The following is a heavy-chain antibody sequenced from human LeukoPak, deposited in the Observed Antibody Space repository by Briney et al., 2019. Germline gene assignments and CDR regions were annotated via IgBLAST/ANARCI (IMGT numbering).Heavy chain of an antibody. V-gene: IGHV3-30*02. Sequence: GGSLRLSCAASGFTFSSYGMHWVRQPPGKGLEWVAFIRYDGSNKYYADSVKGRFTISRDNSKNTLYLQMNSLRAEDTAVYYCAKEPTGSYYNLFDYWGQGTLVTVSA. CDR3: AKEPTGSYYNLFDY. CDR2: IRYDGSNK. CDR1: GFTFSSYG. D-gene: IGHD3-10*01. J-gene: IGHJ4*02.